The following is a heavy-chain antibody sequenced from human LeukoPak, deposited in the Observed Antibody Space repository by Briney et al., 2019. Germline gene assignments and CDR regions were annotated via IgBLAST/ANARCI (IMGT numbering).Heavy chain of an antibody. Sequence: QPGGSLRLSCAASGFTFSSYAMHWVRQAPGKGLEWVAVISYDGSNKYYADSVKGRFTISRDNSKNTLYLQTNSLRAEDTAVYYCARERYYYDSGASIPHAFDIWGQGTVVTVSS. V-gene: IGHV3-30*04. CDR3: ARERYYYDSGASIPHAFDI. CDR2: ISYDGSNK. D-gene: IGHD3-22*01. J-gene: IGHJ3*02. CDR1: GFTFSSYA.